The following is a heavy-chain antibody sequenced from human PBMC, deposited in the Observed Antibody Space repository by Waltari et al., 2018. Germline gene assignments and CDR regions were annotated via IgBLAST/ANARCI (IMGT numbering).Heavy chain of an antibody. V-gene: IGHV4-4*07. CDR1: GGSISSYS. CDR3: ARDNYYDSSGYYLEAFDI. Sequence: QVQLQESGPGLVKPSETLSIPSPVPGGSISSYSGSWIRQPAGEGLEWIGRIYTSGSTNYNPSLKSRVTTSVDTSKNQFSLKLSSVTAADTAVYYCARDNYYDSSGYYLEAFDIWGQGTMVTVSS. D-gene: IGHD3-22*01. J-gene: IGHJ3*02. CDR2: IYTSGST.